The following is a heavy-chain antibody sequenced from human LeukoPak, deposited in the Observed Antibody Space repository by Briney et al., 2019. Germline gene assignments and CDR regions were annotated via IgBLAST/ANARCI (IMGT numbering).Heavy chain of an antibody. CDR2: VNRSGST. CDR3: ARGRPIAARPSYGMDV. D-gene: IGHD6-6*01. CDR1: GFTFSSYE. J-gene: IGHJ6*02. V-gene: IGHV4-34*01. Sequence: PGGSLRLSCAASGFTFSSYEMDWIRQPPGKGLEWIGEVNRSGSTNYNPSLKSRVTISVDTSKNQFSLKLSSVTAADTAVYYCARGRPIAARPSYGMDVWGQGTTVTVSS.